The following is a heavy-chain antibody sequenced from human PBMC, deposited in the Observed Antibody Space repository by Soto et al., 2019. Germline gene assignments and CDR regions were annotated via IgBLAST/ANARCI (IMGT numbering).Heavy chain of an antibody. CDR3: ARASSGWSQLYYYYGMDV. CDR2: IYHSGST. J-gene: IGHJ6*02. Sequence: PSETLSLTCAVSGGSISSSNLWSWVRQPPGKGLEWIGEIYHSGSTNYNPSLKSRVTISVDKSKNQFSLKLSSVTAADTAVYYCARASSGWSQLYYYYGMDVWGQGTTVTVSS. CDR1: GGSISSSNL. D-gene: IGHD6-19*01. V-gene: IGHV4-4*02.